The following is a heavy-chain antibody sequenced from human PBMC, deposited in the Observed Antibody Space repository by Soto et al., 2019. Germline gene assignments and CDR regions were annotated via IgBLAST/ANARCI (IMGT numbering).Heavy chain of an antibody. J-gene: IGHJ6*02. V-gene: IGHV1-18*01. CDR2: ISPYSGKT. Sequence: ASVKVSCKASGYTFTNYGIAWVRQAPGQGLEWMGWISPYSGKTDYRQNLQGRVTMTADTSTATAYMELTSLRSNDTAIYYCAMVDVYVTPSPQDVWGQGTTVTVSS. CDR3: AMVDVYVTPSPQDV. D-gene: IGHD3-16*01. CDR1: GYTFTNYG.